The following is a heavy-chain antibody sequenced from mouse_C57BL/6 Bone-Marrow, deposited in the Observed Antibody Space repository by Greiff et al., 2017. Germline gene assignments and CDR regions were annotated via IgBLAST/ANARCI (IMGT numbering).Heavy chain of an antibody. J-gene: IGHJ2*01. V-gene: IGHV2-2*01. D-gene: IGHD4-1*01. CDR3: ARKAPLGPYGDY. Sequence: VQLVESGPGLVQPSQSLSITCTVSGFSLTSYGVHWVRQSPGKGLEWLGVIWSGGSTDYNAAFISRLSISKENSKSQVFFNMNSLQADDTAIYYCARKAPLGPYGDYWGQGTTLTVSS. CDR1: GFSLTSYG. CDR2: IWSGGST.